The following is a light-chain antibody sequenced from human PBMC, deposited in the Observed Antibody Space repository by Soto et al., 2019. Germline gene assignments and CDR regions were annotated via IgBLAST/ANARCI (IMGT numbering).Light chain of an antibody. V-gene: IGKV3-15*01. Sequence: EIVMTQSPATLSVSPGERATLSCRASQSVRSNLAWYQQKPGQGPRLLIYGASTRAIGIPARFGGSGSGTEFTLTISSLQSEDFAVYYCQQYNDWPPEGTFGQGTKVEVK. CDR2: GAS. J-gene: IGKJ1*01. CDR3: QQYNDWPPEGT. CDR1: QSVRSN.